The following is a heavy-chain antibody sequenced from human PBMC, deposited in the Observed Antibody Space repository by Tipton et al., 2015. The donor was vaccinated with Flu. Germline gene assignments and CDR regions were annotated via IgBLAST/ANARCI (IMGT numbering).Heavy chain of an antibody. CDR1: GYTFTGYY. D-gene: IGHD1-26*01. Sequence: QLVQSGAEVKKPGASVKVSCKASGYTFTGYYMHWVRQAPGQGLEWMGWINPNSGGTNYAQKCQGWVTMTRDTSISTAYMELSSLRSEDTAVYYCARDGWEDYWGQGTLVTVSS. J-gene: IGHJ4*02. CDR3: ARDGWEDY. V-gene: IGHV1-2*04. CDR2: INPNSGGT.